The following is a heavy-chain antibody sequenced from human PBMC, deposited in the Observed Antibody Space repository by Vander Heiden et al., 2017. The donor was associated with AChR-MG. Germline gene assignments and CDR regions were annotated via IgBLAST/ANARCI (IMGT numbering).Heavy chain of an antibody. CDR2: IYYSGST. CDR3: ARLVYDFGSVDGMDV. V-gene: IGHV4-39*01. CDR1: GGSISSSSYY. Sequence: QLQLQESGPGLVKPSETLSLTCTVSGGSISSSSYYWGWIRQPPGKGLEWIGSIYYSGSTYYNPSLKSRVTISVDTSKNQFSLKLSSVTAADTAVYYCARLVYDFGSVDGMDVWGQGTTVTVSS. J-gene: IGHJ6*02. D-gene: IGHD3-10*01.